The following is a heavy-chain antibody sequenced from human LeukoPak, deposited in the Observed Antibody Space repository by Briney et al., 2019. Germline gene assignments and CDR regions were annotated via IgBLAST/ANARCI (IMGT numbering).Heavy chain of an antibody. CDR2: IVVGSGNT. Sequence: SVKVSCKASGFTFATSAVQWVRQARGQRLEWIGWIVVGSGNTNYAQKFQERVTITRDMSTSTAYMELSNLRSEDTAVYYCAAPHSGSYIYWYFDLWGRGTLVTVSS. CDR3: AAPHSGSYIYWYFDL. V-gene: IGHV1-58*01. D-gene: IGHD3-10*01. J-gene: IGHJ2*01. CDR1: GFTFATSA.